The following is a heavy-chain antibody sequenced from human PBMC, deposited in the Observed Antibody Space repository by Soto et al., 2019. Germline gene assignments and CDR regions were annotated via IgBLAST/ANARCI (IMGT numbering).Heavy chain of an antibody. V-gene: IGHV6-1*01. CDR2: TYYRSKWYN. CDR1: GDSVSSNSAA. D-gene: IGHD2-15*01. CDR3: ARDMEVYCSGGSCYSSLYYYSGMDV. Sequence: SQTLSLTCAISGDSVSSNSAAWNWIRQSPSRGLEWLGRTYYRSKWYNDYAVSVKSRITINPDTSKNQFSLQLNSVTPEDTAVYYCARDMEVYCSGGSCYSSLYYYSGMDVWGQGTMVTVSS. J-gene: IGHJ6*02.